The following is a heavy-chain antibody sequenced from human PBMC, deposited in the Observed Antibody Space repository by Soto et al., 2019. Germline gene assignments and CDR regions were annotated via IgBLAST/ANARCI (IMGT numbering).Heavy chain of an antibody. CDR2: ISGSGGST. CDR1: GFTFSNYA. J-gene: IGHJ4*02. D-gene: IGHD3-22*01. V-gene: IGHV3-23*01. Sequence: EVQLLESGGGLVQPGGSLRLSCAASGFTFSNYAMSWVRQAPGKGLEWVSAISGSGGSTYYADSVSGRFTISRDNSKTTLYLQMNSLRAEDTAVYYCAKERNYYDSSGNFDYWGQGTLVNVSS. CDR3: AKERNYYDSSGNFDY.